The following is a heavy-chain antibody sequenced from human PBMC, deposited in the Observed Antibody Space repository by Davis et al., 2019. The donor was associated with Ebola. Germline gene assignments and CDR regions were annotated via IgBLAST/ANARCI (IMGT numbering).Heavy chain of an antibody. J-gene: IGHJ4*02. CDR2: IYSSGSA. CDR3: ARGGLFRYFDRLDN. Sequence: SKTLSLTGTVSGGSISRYYGNWIRQPAGKGLGWSGRIYSSGSAKYNPSLNSRVSISVDTSKNQISLQLSSVTAADTAVYYCARGGLFRYFDRLDNWGQGTLVTVS. D-gene: IGHD3-9*01. V-gene: IGHV4-4*07. CDR1: GGSISRYY.